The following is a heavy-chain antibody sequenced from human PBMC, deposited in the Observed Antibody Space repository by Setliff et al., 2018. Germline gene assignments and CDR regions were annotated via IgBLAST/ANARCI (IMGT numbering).Heavy chain of an antibody. D-gene: IGHD3-10*01. CDR2: MYYSGSN. Sequence: SETLSLTCSVSGGSISSGSYYWGWIRQSPGKGLEWIGSMYYSGSNYYNPSLKGRVTLSVDTTKNQSSLKLTSRTAADTAVYFCARHLLVQGTYHFDYWGQGSPVTVSS. V-gene: IGHV4-39*01. J-gene: IGHJ4*02. CDR1: GGSISSGSYY. CDR3: ARHLLVQGTYHFDY.